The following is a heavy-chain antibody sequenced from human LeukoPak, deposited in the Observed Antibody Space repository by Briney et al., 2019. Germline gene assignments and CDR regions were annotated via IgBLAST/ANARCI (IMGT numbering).Heavy chain of an antibody. V-gene: IGHV3-48*03. CDR3: ARDPGYSYGFDI. CDR2: ISSSGSTI. Sequence: GGSLRLSCAASGFTFSSYEMNWVRQAPGKGLEWVSYISSSGSTIYYADSVKGRFTIPRDNAKNSLYPQMNSLRAEDTAVYYCARDPGYSYGFDIWGQGTMVTVSS. CDR1: GFTFSSYE. D-gene: IGHD5-18*01. J-gene: IGHJ3*02.